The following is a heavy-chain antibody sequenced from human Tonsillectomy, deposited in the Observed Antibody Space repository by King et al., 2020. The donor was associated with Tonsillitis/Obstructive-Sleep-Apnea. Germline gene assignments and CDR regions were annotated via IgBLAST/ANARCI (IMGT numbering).Heavy chain of an antibody. CDR2: IYYSGST. V-gene: IGHV4-39*01. Sequence: QLQESGPGLVKPSETLSLTCTVSGGSISSSSYYWGWIRQPPGKGLEWIGSIYYSGSTYYNPSLKSRVTISVDTSKNQFSLKLSSVTAADTAVYHGTGGRDYGGTHWYFDLWGRGTLVTVSS. D-gene: IGHD4-23*01. CDR1: GGSISSSSYY. J-gene: IGHJ2*01. CDR3: TGGRDYGGTHWYFDL.